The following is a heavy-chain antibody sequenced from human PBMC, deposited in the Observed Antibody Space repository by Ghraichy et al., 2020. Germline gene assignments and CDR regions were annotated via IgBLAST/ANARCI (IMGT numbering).Heavy chain of an antibody. D-gene: IGHD6-13*01. Sequence: SLNISCAASGFTFDDYAMHWVRQAPGKGLEWVSGISWNSGSIGYADSVKGRFTISRDNAKNSLYLQMNSLRAEDTASYYCAKANLHSSSWYAWGAYFQHWGQGTLVTVSS. CDR1: GFTFDDYA. CDR2: ISWNSGSI. CDR3: AKANLHSSSWYAWGAYFQH. V-gene: IGHV3-9*01. J-gene: IGHJ1*01.